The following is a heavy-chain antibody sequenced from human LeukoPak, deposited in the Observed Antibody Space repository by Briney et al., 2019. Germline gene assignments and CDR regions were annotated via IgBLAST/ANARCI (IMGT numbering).Heavy chain of an antibody. CDR3: ARLTMFRGVIYGTDWHSDL. CDR2: IFYSGST. CDR1: GGSISSSSYY. Sequence: TSSETLSLTCTVSGGSISSSSYYWSWIRQPPGKGLEWIGYIFYSGSTNYNPSLRSRVTISLDTSKNQFSLKLSSVTAADTAVYYCARLTMFRGVIYGTDWHSDLWGRGTLVTVSS. V-gene: IGHV4-61*05. D-gene: IGHD3-10*01. J-gene: IGHJ2*01.